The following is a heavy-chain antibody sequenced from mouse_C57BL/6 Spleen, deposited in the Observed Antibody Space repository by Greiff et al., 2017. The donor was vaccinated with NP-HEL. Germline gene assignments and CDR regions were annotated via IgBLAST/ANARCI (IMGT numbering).Heavy chain of an antibody. CDR2: IDPENGDT. Sequence: VHVKQSGAELVRPGASVKLSCTASGFNIKDDYMHWVKQRPEQGLEWIGWIDPENGDTEYASKFQGKATITADTSSNTAYLQLSSLTSEDTAVYYCTTYYGSSYAMDYWGQGTSVTVSS. D-gene: IGHD1-1*01. CDR3: TTYYGSSYAMDY. V-gene: IGHV14-4*01. CDR1: GFNIKDDY. J-gene: IGHJ4*01.